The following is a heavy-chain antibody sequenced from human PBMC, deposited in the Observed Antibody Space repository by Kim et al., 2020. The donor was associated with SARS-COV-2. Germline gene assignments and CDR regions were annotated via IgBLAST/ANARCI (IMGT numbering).Heavy chain of an antibody. D-gene: IGHD6-19*01. Sequence: ASVKVSCKSSGYTFTSYGISWVRQAPGQGLEWMGWISAYNGNTNYAQKLQGRVTMTTDTSTSTAYMELRSLRSDDTAVYYCARGGGWDGYYYYGMDVWGQGATVTVSS. CDR2: ISAYNGNT. V-gene: IGHV1-18*01. J-gene: IGHJ6*02. CDR1: GYTFTSYG. CDR3: ARGGGWDGYYYYGMDV.